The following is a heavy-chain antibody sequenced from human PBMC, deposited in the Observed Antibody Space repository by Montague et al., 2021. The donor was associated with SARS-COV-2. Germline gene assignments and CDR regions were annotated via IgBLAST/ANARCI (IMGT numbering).Heavy chain of an antibody. CDR3: ARALSASYSVGGDSFDI. Sequence: SLRLSWAASGFTFSKYSMNWVRQAPGKGLEWVSFISTSSLYIYYAASVKGRFTISRANAKNSLFLQMDSLRAEDTAVYYCARALSASYSVGGDSFDIWGQGTMVTVSS. V-gene: IGHV3-21*01. J-gene: IGHJ3*02. CDR1: GFTFSKYS. CDR2: ISTSSLYI. D-gene: IGHD5/OR15-5a*01.